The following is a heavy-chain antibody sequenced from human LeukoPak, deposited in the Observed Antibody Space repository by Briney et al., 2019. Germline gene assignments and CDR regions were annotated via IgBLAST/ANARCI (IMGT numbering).Heavy chain of an antibody. CDR1: GGSISSSSYY. CDR2: INHSGST. J-gene: IGHJ4*02. Sequence: PSETLSLTCTVSGGSISSSSYYWGWIRQPPGKGLEWIGEINHSGSTNYNPSLKSRVTISVDTSKNQFSLKLSSVTAADTAVYYCALIVGATNPIDYWGQGTLVTVSS. V-gene: IGHV4-39*07. CDR3: ALIVGATNPIDY. D-gene: IGHD1-26*01.